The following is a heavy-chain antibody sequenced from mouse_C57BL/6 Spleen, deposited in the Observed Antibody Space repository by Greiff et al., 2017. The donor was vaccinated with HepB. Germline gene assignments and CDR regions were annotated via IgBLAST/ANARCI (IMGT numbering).Heavy chain of an antibody. V-gene: IGHV5-16*01. Sequence: EVQLMESEGGLVQPGSSMKLSCTASGFTFSDYYMAWVRQVPEKGLEWVANINYDGSSTYYLDSLKSRFIISRDNAKNILYLQMSSLKSEDTATYYCARAGEGSSYNWWLCVWGTETTVTVSS. D-gene: IGHD1-1*01. CDR2: INYDGSST. CDR1: GFTFSDYY. J-gene: IGHJ1*03. CDR3: ARAGEGSSYNWWLCV.